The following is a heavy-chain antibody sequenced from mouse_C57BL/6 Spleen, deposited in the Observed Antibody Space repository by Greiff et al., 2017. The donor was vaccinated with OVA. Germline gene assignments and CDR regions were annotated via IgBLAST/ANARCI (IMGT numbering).Heavy chain of an antibody. Sequence: EVKLVESGGGLVKPGGSLKLSCAASGFTFSDYGMHWVRQAPEKGLEWVAYISSGSSTIYYADTVKGRFTISRGNAKNTLFLQMTSLRSEDTAMYYCARQGGPAWFAYWGQGTLVTVSA. CDR1: GFTFSDYG. CDR2: ISSGSSTI. CDR3: ARQGGPAWFAY. V-gene: IGHV5-17*01. J-gene: IGHJ3*01.